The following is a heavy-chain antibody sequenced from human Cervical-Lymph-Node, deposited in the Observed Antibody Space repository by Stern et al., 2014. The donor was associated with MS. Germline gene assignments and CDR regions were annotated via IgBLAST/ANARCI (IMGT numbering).Heavy chain of an antibody. V-gene: IGHV3-23*04. CDR3: ARGPEQWLAPDWFDP. CDR1: GFTFSSYA. Sequence: EVQLVESGGGLVQPGGSLRLSCAASGFTFSSYAMSWVRQAPGKGLEWVSGISGSGGRTYYADSVKGRFTISRENSKMTLYLQMNSLRAEDTAVYYCARGPEQWLAPDWFDPWGQGTLVIVSS. CDR2: ISGSGGRT. D-gene: IGHD6-19*01. J-gene: IGHJ5*02.